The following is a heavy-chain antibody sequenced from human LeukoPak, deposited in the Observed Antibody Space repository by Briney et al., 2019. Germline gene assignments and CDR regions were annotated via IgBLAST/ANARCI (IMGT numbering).Heavy chain of an antibody. CDR1: GFTFSSYG. D-gene: IGHD6-13*01. CDR2: IWYDGSNK. V-gene: IGHV3-33*06. CDR3: AKDPLPDSRHH. Sequence: GRSLRLSCAASGFTFSSYGMHWVRQAPGKGLEWVAVIWYDGSNKYYADSVKGRFTISRDNTKNTLYLQMNSLRAEDTAVYYCAKDPLPDSRHHWGQGTLVTVSS. J-gene: IGHJ5*02.